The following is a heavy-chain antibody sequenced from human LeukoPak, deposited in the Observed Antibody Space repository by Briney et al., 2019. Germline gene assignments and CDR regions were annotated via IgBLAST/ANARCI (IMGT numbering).Heavy chain of an antibody. CDR3: ARGGSEFGVVTLFDY. CDR1: GGSISSYY. D-gene: IGHD3-3*01. CDR2: IYTSGST. J-gene: IGHJ4*02. V-gene: IGHV4-4*07. Sequence: SENLSLTCTVSGGSISSYYWSWIRQPAGKGLEWIGRIYTSGSTNYNPSLKSRVTMSVDTSKNQFSLKLSSVTAADTAVYYCARGGSEFGVVTLFDYWGQGTLVTVSS.